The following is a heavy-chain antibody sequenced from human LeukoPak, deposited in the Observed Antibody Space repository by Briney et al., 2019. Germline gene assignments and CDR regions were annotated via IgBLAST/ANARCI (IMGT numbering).Heavy chain of an antibody. V-gene: IGHV3-21*06. Sequence: PGGSLRLSCAASGFTFSNCWMHWVRQAPGEGLVWVSSVSNSGDYIHYADSVKGRFTISRDNSKNSLYLQMNSLTAEDTAVYYCARALIGYYFDYWGQGTLVTVSS. CDR1: GFTFSNCW. J-gene: IGHJ4*02. CDR2: VSNSGDYI. D-gene: IGHD2-8*01. CDR3: ARALIGYYFDY.